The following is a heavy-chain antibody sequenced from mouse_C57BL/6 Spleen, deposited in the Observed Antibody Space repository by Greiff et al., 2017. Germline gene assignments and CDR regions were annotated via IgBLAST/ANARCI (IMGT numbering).Heavy chain of an antibody. V-gene: IGHV2-2*01. Sequence: QVQLKESGPGLVQPSQSLSITCTVSGFSLTSYGVHWVRQSPGKGLEWLGVIWSGGSTDYNAAFISRLSISKDNSKSQVFFKMNSLQADDTAIYYCARSPDYYGSSYDYAMDYWGQGTSVTVSS. D-gene: IGHD1-1*01. J-gene: IGHJ4*01. CDR2: IWSGGST. CDR3: ARSPDYYGSSYDYAMDY. CDR1: GFSLTSYG.